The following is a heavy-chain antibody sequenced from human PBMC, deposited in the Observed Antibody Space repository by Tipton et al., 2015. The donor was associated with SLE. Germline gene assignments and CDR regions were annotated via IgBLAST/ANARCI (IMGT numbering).Heavy chain of an antibody. CDR3: ARGPGGYSYGPFDY. V-gene: IGHV4-39*07. Sequence: TLSLTCTVSGGSISSSSYYWGWIRQPPGKGLEWIGSIYYSGSPYYNPSLKSRVTISVDTSKNQFSLKLSSVTAADTAVYYCARGPGGYSYGPFDYWGQGTLVTVSS. CDR2: IYYSGSP. D-gene: IGHD5-18*01. J-gene: IGHJ4*02. CDR1: GGSISSSSYY.